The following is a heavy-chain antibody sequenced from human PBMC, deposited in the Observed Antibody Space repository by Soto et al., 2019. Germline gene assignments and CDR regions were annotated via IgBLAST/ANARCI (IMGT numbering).Heavy chain of an antibody. Sequence: ESLKISCKGSGYSFTSYWIGWVRQLPGKGLECMGIIYPGDSDTRYSPSFQGQVTISADKAISTAYLQWSSRKASDTAMYHCARRLFVLHPYGFDSWGQGTLLTV. J-gene: IGHJ3*02. CDR2: IYPGDSDT. V-gene: IGHV5-51*01. CDR1: GYSFTSYW. CDR3: ARRLFVLHPYGFDS. D-gene: IGHD3-10*02.